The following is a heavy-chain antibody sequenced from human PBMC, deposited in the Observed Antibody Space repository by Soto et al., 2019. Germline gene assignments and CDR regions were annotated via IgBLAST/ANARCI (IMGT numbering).Heavy chain of an antibody. J-gene: IGHJ4*02. CDR3: ARGNGGSYYFDY. V-gene: IGHV4-61*01. D-gene: IGHD1-26*01. CDR1: GGSVSSGSYY. Sequence: SETLSLTCTVSGGSVSSGSYYWSWIRQPPGKGLEWIGYIYYSGSTNYNPSLKSRVTISVDTSKNQFSLKLSSVTAADTAMYYCARGNGGSYYFDYWGQGTLVTVSS. CDR2: IYYSGST.